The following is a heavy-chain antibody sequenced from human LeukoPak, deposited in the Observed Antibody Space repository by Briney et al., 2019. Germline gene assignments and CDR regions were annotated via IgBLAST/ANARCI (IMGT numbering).Heavy chain of an antibody. D-gene: IGHD6-6*01. Sequence: GESLKISCKGSGYRFSAYWIAWVRQMPGKGLEWMGIIYPDDSDTRYSPSFQGQVTISADKSVSTAYLQWSSLKASDTAMYYCARRSSIATRLFAYWGQGTLVTVSS. J-gene: IGHJ4*02. CDR3: ARRSSIATRLFAY. CDR2: IYPDDSDT. CDR1: GYRFSAYW. V-gene: IGHV5-51*01.